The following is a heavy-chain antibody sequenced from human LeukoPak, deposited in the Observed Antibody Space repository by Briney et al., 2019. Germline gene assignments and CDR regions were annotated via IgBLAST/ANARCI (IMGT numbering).Heavy chain of an antibody. D-gene: IGHD1-1*01. J-gene: IGHJ3*02. Sequence: ASVKVSCEASGYTFTSYYMHWVRQAPGQGLEWMGIINPSGGSTSYAQKFQGRVTMTRDTSTSTVYMELSSLRSEDTAVYYCARDLTGTGAFDIWGQGTMVTVSS. CDR3: ARDLTGTGAFDI. CDR2: INPSGGST. CDR1: GYTFTSYY. V-gene: IGHV1-46*01.